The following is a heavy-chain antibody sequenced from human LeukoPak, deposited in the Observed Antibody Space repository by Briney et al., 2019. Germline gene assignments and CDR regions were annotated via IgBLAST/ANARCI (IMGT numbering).Heavy chain of an antibody. V-gene: IGHV3-7*03. CDR2: IKQDGSEK. CDR3: ARLRVTTGDFDY. Sequence: GGSLRLSCAASVLTFSSYWMSWVRQAPAKGLEWVANIKQDGSEKYYVDSVKGRFTISRDNAKNSLYLQMNSLRAEDTAVYYCARLRVTTGDFDYWGQGTLVTVSS. J-gene: IGHJ4*02. CDR1: VLTFSSYW. D-gene: IGHD2-21*02.